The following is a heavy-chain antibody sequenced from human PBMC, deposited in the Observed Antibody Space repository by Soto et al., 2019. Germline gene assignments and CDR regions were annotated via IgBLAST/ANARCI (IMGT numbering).Heavy chain of an antibody. Sequence: SETLSLTCTVSGGSISSYYWSWIRQPPGKGLEWIGYIYYSGSTNYNPSLKSRVTVSVDTSKNQFSLKLSSVTAADTAVYYCARDRYSSGWYYYGMDVWGQGTTVTVSS. V-gene: IGHV4-59*01. J-gene: IGHJ6*02. D-gene: IGHD6-19*01. CDR2: IYYSGST. CDR1: GGSISSYY. CDR3: ARDRYSSGWYYYGMDV.